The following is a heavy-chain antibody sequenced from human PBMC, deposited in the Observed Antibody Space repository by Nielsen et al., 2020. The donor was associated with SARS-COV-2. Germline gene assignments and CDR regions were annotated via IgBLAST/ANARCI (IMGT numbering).Heavy chain of an antibody. V-gene: IGHV4-39*07. Sequence: GSLRLSCTVSGGSISSSSYYWGWIRQPPGKGLEWIGNIYYSGTTYYDPSLKSRAAISIDMSKSQFSLEVSFVTAADSAVYYCTRDTGYTSGWSDFWGQGTLVTVSS. D-gene: IGHD2-15*01. CDR3: TRDTGYTSGWSDF. CDR2: IYYSGTT. J-gene: IGHJ5*01. CDR1: GGSISSSSYY.